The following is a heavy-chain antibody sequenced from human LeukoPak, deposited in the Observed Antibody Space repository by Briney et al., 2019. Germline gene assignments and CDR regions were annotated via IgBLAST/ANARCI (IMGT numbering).Heavy chain of an antibody. CDR1: GLTFSSYG. CDR2: IRYDGSNK. J-gene: IGHJ4*02. Sequence: GGSLRLSCAASGLTFSSYGMHWVRQAPGKGLEWVAFIRYDGSNKYYADSVKGRFTISRDNSKNTLYLQMNSLRAEDTAVYYCAKDRGSGSPDTFDYWGQGTLVTVSS. CDR3: AKDRGSGSPDTFDY. D-gene: IGHD1-26*01. V-gene: IGHV3-30*02.